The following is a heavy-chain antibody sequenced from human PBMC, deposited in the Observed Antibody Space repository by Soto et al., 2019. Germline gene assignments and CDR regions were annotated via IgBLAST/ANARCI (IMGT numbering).Heavy chain of an antibody. CDR1: GFTFGNYG. D-gene: IGHD3-22*01. CDR3: ARDRSYYDSSGYYSTLYGMDV. J-gene: IGHJ6*02. V-gene: IGHV3-33*01. CDR2: IWYDGSKK. Sequence: GGSLRLSCAASGFTFGNYGMHWVRQAPGKGLEWVAVIWYDGSKKYYADSVKGRFTISRDSSKNTLYLQMNSLRAEDTAVYHCARDRSYYDSSGYYSTLYGMDVWGQGTTVTVS.